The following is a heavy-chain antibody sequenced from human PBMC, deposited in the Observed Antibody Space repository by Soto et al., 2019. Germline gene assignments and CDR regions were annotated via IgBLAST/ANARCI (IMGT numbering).Heavy chain of an antibody. D-gene: IGHD3-22*01. Sequence: GGSLRLSCAASGFTFSSYGMHWVRQAPGKGLEWVAVISYDGSNKYYADSVKGRFTISRDNSKNTLYLQMNSLRAEDTAVYYCAKEGYYDSSGYYPWYFDYWGQGTLVTVSS. CDR2: ISYDGSNK. CDR1: GFTFSSYG. J-gene: IGHJ4*02. CDR3: AKEGYYDSSGYYPWYFDY. V-gene: IGHV3-30*18.